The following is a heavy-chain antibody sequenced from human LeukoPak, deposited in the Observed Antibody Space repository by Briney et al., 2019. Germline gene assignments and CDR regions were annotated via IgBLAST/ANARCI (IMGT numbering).Heavy chain of an antibody. V-gene: IGHV3-53*04. CDR2: IFSGGST. J-gene: IGHJ4*02. CDR3: ATTNSGYYYDFDY. CDR1: GFTVSSNY. D-gene: IGHD3-22*01. Sequence: TGGSLRLSCAASGFTVSSNYMSWVRQAPGKGLEWVSVIFSGGSTYYADSVKGRFTISRHNSKNTLYLQMNSLRAEDTAVYYCATTNSGYYYDFDYWGQGTLVTVSS.